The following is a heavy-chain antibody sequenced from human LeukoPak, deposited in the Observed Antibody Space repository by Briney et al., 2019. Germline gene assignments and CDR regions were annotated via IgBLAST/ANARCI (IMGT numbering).Heavy chain of an antibody. Sequence: GESLKISCKGSGYSLTSYWIGWVRQMPGKGLEWMGIIYPGDSDTRYSPSFQGQVTISADKSISTAYLQWSSLKASDTAMYYCARHWDYGDDNNWFDPWGQGTLVTVSS. CDR1: GYSLTSYW. V-gene: IGHV5-51*01. CDR2: IYPGDSDT. CDR3: ARHWDYGDDNNWFDP. D-gene: IGHD4-17*01. J-gene: IGHJ5*02.